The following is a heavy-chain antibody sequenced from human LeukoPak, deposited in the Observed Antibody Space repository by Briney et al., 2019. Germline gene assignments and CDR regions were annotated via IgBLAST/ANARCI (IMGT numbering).Heavy chain of an antibody. CDR2: IYYSGST. CDR3: ARDGYYYGSGTFDP. J-gene: IGHJ5*02. Sequence: PSETLSLTCTVSGGSISSYYWSWIRQPPGKGLEWIGYIYYSGSTNYNPSLKSRVTISVDTSKNQFSLKLSSVTAADTAVYYCARDGYYYGSGTFDPWGQGTLVTVSS. D-gene: IGHD3-10*01. V-gene: IGHV4-59*01. CDR1: GGSISSYY.